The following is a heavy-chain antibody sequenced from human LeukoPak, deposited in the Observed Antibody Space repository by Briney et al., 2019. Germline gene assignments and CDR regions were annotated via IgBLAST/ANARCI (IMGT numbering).Heavy chain of an antibody. CDR3: AKDRFYDFDY. J-gene: IGHJ4*02. V-gene: IGHV3-30*02. D-gene: IGHD3-16*01. CDR2: IGHDGDNE. CDR1: GFSFNRHG. Sequence: QAGGSLRLSCAASGFSFNRHGMNWVRQAPGKGLEWVTFIGHDGDNEQYAQSVRGRFTISRDKSKNTVYLQMNSLRAEDTAVYYCAKDRFYDFDYWGQGTLVTVSS.